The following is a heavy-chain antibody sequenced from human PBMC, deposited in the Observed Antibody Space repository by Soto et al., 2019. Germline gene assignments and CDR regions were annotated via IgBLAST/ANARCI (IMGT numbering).Heavy chain of an antibody. J-gene: IGHJ4*01. CDR3: ARYSNPYCRYQPNFLDY. CDR1: GFTFSSYV. CDR2: LWHAPCHK. Sequence: PGGSLRLSRAAYGFTFSSYVMNWVSHAPGKGLEWVAVLWHAPCHKYFAGPVKGRFTISRDNSKNTLYLQIDGLRAEHTAVYYCARYSNPYCRYQPNFLDYLGHGALVTV. V-gene: IGHV3-33*01. D-gene: IGHD2-2*01.